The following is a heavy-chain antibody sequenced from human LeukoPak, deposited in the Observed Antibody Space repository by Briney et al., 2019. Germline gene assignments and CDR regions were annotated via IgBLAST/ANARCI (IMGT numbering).Heavy chain of an antibody. CDR2: INAGTDKT. CDR3: ARDPDSSGWSWVY. V-gene: IGHV1-3*01. J-gene: IGHJ4*02. D-gene: IGHD6-19*01. CDR1: GYRFTSDMYA. Sequence: GASVTLSCKASGYRFTSDMYAIDWMRQAPGHWLEWLGYINAGTDKTMYSQKFQGRVTITGDIYASTVSMELSSLTSEDTATYYCARDPDSSGWSWVYWGQGTLLIVSS.